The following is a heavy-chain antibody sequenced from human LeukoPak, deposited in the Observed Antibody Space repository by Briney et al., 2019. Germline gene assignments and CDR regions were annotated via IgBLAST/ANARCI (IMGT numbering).Heavy chain of an antibody. V-gene: IGHV1-24*01. D-gene: IGHD3-22*01. CDR1: GYTFSGYY. CDR3: ATVLSDYYDSSRYDY. Sequence: GASVKVSCKASGYTFSGYYLHWVRQAPGKGLEWMGGFDPEDGETIYAQKFQGRVTMTEDTSTDTAYMELSSLRSEDTAVYYCATVLSDYYDSSRYDYWGQGTLVTVSS. CDR2: FDPEDGET. J-gene: IGHJ4*02.